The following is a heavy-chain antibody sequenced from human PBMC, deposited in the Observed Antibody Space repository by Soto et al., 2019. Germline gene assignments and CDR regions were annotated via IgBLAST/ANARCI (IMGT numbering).Heavy chain of an antibody. D-gene: IGHD3-3*01. Sequence: GGSLRLSCAASGFTFSSYAMSWVRQAPGKGLEWVSAISGSGGSTYYADSVKGRFTISRDNSKNTLYLQMNSLRAEDTAVYYCVKSSRTSFGVVIPPLDYWGQGTLVTVSS. CDR2: ISGSGGST. J-gene: IGHJ4*02. CDR3: VKSSRTSFGVVIPPLDY. CDR1: GFTFSSYA. V-gene: IGHV3-23*01.